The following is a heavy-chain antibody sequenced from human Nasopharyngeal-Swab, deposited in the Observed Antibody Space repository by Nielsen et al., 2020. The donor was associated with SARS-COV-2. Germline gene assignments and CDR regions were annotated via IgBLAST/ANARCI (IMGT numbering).Heavy chain of an antibody. Sequence: GGSLRLSCAASGFTFSDYYMSWIRQAPGKGLEWVSYISSSGSTIYYADSVKGRFTISRDNAKNSLYLQMNSLRAEDTAVYYCAKDIVGATPNVDYWGQGTLVTVSS. CDR2: ISSSGSTI. CDR1: GFTFSDYY. D-gene: IGHD1-26*01. V-gene: IGHV3-11*04. CDR3: AKDIVGATPNVDY. J-gene: IGHJ4*02.